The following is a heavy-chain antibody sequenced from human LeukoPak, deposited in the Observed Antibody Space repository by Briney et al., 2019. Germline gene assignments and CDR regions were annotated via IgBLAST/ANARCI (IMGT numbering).Heavy chain of an antibody. CDR3: AHRQHDILTGYYDY. J-gene: IGHJ4*02. CDR2: IYWDDDK. CDR1: GFSLSTSGVG. Sequence: SGPTLVNPTQTLTLTCTFSGFSLSTSGVGVGWIRQPPGKALEWLALIYWDDDKHYSPSLKSRLTITKDTSKNQVVLTMTNMDPVDTATYYCAHRQHDILTGYYDYWGQGTLVTVSS. V-gene: IGHV2-5*02. D-gene: IGHD3-9*01.